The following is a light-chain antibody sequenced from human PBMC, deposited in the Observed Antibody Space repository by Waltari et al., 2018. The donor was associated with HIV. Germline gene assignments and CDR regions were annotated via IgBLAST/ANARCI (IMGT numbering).Light chain of an antibody. V-gene: IGKV1-NL1*01. Sequence: DIQMTQSPSSLSASVGDRVTITCRASHAISDSLAWYQQTPGKAPKPLVSAASRLESGVPSRFSGSGSGTEYTLTISSLQPEDFATYYCQQYHTVPYTFGPGAKVDI. CDR2: AAS. CDR3: QQYHTVPYT. CDR1: HAISDS. J-gene: IGKJ3*01.